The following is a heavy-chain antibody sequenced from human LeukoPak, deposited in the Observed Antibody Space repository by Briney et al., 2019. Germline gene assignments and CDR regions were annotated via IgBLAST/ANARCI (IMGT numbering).Heavy chain of an antibody. Sequence: PGGSLRLSCAASGFTFSSYGMHWVRQAPGKGLEWVAVIWYDGSNKYYADSVKGRFTISRDNSKNTPYLQMNSLRAEDTALYYCARDGVTFGGVIVIPLDYWGQGTLVTVSS. J-gene: IGHJ4*02. CDR3: ARDGVTFGGVIVIPLDY. CDR1: GFTFSSYG. CDR2: IWYDGSNK. V-gene: IGHV3-33*01. D-gene: IGHD3-16*02.